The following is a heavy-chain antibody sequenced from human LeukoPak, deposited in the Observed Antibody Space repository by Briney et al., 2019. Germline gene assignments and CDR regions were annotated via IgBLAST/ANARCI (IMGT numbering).Heavy chain of an antibody. CDR2: XXXXXXX. CDR3: ARAPIVVVPAAKPSYYYYGMDV. V-gene: IGHV4-59*01. J-gene: IGHJ6*04. Sequence: RQXPXXXLEWIGXXXXXXXXXYNPCLKSRVTISVDTSKNQFSLKLSSVTAADTAVYYCARAPIVVVPAAKPSYYYYGMDVWGKGTTVTVSS. D-gene: IGHD2-2*01.